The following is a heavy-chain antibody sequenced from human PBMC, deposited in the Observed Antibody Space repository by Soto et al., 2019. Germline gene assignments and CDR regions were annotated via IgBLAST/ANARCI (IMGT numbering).Heavy chain of an antibody. CDR1: GFTFSSYA. J-gene: IGHJ4*02. D-gene: IGHD3-3*01. V-gene: IGHV3-30-3*01. Sequence: PGGSLRLSCAASGFTFSSYAMHWVRQAPGKGLEWVAVMSYDGSNKYYADSVKGRFTISRDNSKNTLYLQMNSLKVEDTAVYYCAKVLRFLEWFLPLFEYWGQGILVTVSS. CDR3: AKVLRFLEWFLPLFEY. CDR2: MSYDGSNK.